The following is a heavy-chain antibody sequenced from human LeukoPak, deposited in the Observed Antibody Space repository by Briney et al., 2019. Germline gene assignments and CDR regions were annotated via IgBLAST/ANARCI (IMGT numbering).Heavy chain of an antibody. J-gene: IGHJ5*02. CDR2: MNTQSGDT. V-gene: IGHV1-8*01. CDR3: ARVPRRGDQFDP. D-gene: IGHD3-10*01. Sequence: GESLKISCKGSGYTFTNYDINWVRQATGQGLEWMGRMNTQSGDTDYAQKFQGRVTMTRSPSISTAYMELTSLTYEDTAVYYCARVPRRGDQFDPWGQGTLVTVSS. CDR1: GYTFTNYD.